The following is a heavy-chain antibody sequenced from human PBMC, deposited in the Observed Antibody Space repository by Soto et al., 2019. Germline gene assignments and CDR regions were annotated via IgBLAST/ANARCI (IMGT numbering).Heavy chain of an antibody. Sequence: PGGSLRLSCAASGFTFSDHYMDWVRQAPGKGLEWAGRTRNKANSYTTEYAASVKGRFTISRDDSKNSLYLQMNSLKTEDTAVYYCTSQRLLGDPGFDYWGQGTLVTVSS. CDR1: GFTFSDHY. J-gene: IGHJ4*02. CDR2: TRNKANSYTT. V-gene: IGHV3-72*01. CDR3: TSQRLLGDPGFDY. D-gene: IGHD4-17*01.